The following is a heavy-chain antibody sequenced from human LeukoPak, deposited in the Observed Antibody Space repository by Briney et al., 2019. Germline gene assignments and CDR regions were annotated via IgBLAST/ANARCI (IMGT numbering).Heavy chain of an antibody. J-gene: IGHJ6*02. CDR2: ISGSGGRT. V-gene: IGHV3-23*01. Sequence: PGGSLRLSCAGSGFTFSSYALSWVRQAPGKGLEWVSAISGSGGRTDYADSVRGRFTTSRDNSKNTVYMQMNSLRAEDTAVYYCTKDREQMVPQAPPRAPYAMDVWGQGTTVTVS. CDR3: TKDREQMVPQAPPRAPYAMDV. D-gene: IGHD6-13*01. CDR1: GFTFSSYA.